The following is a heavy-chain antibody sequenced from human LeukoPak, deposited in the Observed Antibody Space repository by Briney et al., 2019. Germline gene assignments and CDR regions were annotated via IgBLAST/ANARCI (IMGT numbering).Heavy chain of an antibody. CDR2: ISSGSSYI. Sequence: GGSLRLSCAASGFTFSSYSMNCVRQAPGKGLEWVSSISSGSSYIYYADSVEGRFTISRDNAKNSLYLQMNSLRAEDTAVYYCARDLNRYSGTYYGSFDIWGPGTMVTVSS. CDR1: GFTFSSYS. J-gene: IGHJ3*02. V-gene: IGHV3-21*01. D-gene: IGHD1-26*01. CDR3: ARDLNRYSGTYYGSFDI.